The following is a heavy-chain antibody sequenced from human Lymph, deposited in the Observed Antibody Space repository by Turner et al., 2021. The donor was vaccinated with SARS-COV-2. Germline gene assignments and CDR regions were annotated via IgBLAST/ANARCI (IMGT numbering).Heavy chain of an antibody. J-gene: IGHJ4*02. CDR1: GFTFSSYS. D-gene: IGHD2-21*02. V-gene: IGHV3-21*01. CDR2: ITFTSSYI. Sequence: EVQLVESGGGLVKHGGSLRLSCAASGFTFSSYSMNWVRQAPGKGPEWVSSITFTSSYIYYADSVKGRFTISRDNAKNSLYLQMNSLRAEDTAVYYCARGPPDFPYYFDYWGQGTLVTVSS. CDR3: ARGPPDFPYYFDY.